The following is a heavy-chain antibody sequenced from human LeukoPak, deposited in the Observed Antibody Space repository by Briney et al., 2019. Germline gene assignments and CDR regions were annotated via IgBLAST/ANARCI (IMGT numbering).Heavy chain of an antibody. Sequence: SETLSLTCTASGGSISSSSYYWGWIRQPPGKGLEWIGSIYYSGSTYYNPSLKSRVTISVDTSKNQFSLKLRSVTAADTAVYYCARVGVVHYGMDVWGKGTTVTVSS. CDR1: GGSISSSSYY. V-gene: IGHV4-39*01. J-gene: IGHJ6*04. D-gene: IGHD3-3*01. CDR3: ARVGVVHYGMDV. CDR2: IYYSGST.